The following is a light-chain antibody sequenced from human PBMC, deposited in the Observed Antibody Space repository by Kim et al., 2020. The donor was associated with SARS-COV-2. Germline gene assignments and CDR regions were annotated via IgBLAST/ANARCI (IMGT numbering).Light chain of an antibody. CDR3: QAWDSSTAI. CDR1: RLGYKY. J-gene: IGLJ2*01. CDR2: QGD. Sequence: SVSPGQTVSISCSGERLGYKYAFWYQQRSGQSPVLVIYQGDKRPSGIPARFSGFLSGNTATLTISGTQPMDEADYYCQAWDSSTAIFGGGTQLTVL. V-gene: IGLV3-1*01.